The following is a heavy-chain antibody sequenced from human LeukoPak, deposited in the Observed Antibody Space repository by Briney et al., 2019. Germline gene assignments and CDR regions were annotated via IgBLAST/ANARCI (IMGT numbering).Heavy chain of an antibody. D-gene: IGHD3-10*01. Sequence: PSETLSLTCTVSGGSISLYYWSWIRQPPGKGLEWIGYFYDTRSPKYNPSLEKRVTISVDMSRNQFSLNLTSVTTADTAVYYCARGRGSLTYWGQGTLATVSS. CDR3: ARGRGSLTY. CDR2: FYDTRSP. J-gene: IGHJ4*02. CDR1: GGSISLYY. V-gene: IGHV4-59*01.